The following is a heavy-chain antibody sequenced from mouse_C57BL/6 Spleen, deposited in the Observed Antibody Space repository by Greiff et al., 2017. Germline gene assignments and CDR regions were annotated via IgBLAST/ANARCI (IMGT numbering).Heavy chain of an antibody. CDR2: FYPGSGSI. CDR1: GYTFTEYT. D-gene: IGHD2-4*01. CDR3: AKHIYYDYEGYYAIDD. Sequence: VQLQQSGAELVKPGASVKLSCKASGYTFTEYTIHWVKQRSGQGLEWIGWFYPGSGSIKYNEKFKDKATLTADKSSSTVYMKLSRVTSENSAVDFCAKHIYYDYEGYYAIDDWGQGTSVTVSS. V-gene: IGHV1-62-2*01. J-gene: IGHJ4*01.